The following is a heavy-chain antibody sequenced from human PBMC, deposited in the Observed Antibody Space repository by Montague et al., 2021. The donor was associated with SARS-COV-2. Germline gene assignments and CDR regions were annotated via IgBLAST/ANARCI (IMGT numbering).Heavy chain of an antibody. Sequence: SLRLSCAASGFMLTFNYMTWVRQAPGKGLEWVSIIYSNGTTYYSDSVKGRFTISRDTSKNTVYLQLNSLRVEDTAVYYCASNPLWFGELSLHYWGQGALITVSS. J-gene: IGHJ4*02. V-gene: IGHV3-66*01. CDR3: ASNPLWFGELSLHY. CDR2: IYSNGTT. D-gene: IGHD3-10*01. CDR1: GFMLTFNY.